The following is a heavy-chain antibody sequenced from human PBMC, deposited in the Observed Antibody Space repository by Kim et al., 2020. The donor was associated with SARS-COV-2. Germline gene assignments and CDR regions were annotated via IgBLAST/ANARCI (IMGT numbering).Heavy chain of an antibody. V-gene: IGHV1-69*13. CDR3: ASGSGSYYYYYGMDV. Sequence: SVKVSCKASGGTFSSYAISWVRQAPGQGLEWMGGIIPIFGTANYAQKFQGRVTITADESTGTAYMELSSLRSEDTAVYYCASGSGSYYYYYGMDVWGQGTTVTVSS. J-gene: IGHJ6*02. CDR1: GGTFSSYA. D-gene: IGHD1-26*01. CDR2: IIPIFGTA.